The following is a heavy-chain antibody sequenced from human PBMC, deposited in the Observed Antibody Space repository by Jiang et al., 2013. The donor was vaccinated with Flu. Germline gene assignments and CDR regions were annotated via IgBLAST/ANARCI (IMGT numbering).Heavy chain of an antibody. V-gene: IGHV4-34*01. CDR1: GYSLSSGYY. CDR3: ARNRADSYDSSGFYYSGSSFDY. CDR2: INHSGNT. Sequence: LLKPSEILSLTCTVSGYSLSSGYYWGWIRQPPGKGLEWIGEINHSGNTNYNPSLKSRVTISLDTSKNEISLRLTSMTAADTAVYYCARNRADSYDSSGFYYSGSSFDYWGQGTLVTVSS. J-gene: IGHJ4*02. D-gene: IGHD3-22*01.